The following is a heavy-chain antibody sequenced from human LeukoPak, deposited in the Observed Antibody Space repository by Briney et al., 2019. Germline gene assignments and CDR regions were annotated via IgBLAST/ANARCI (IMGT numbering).Heavy chain of an antibody. D-gene: IGHD3-10*01. CDR3: ARGLRDYYMDV. Sequence: SQTLSLTCTVSGGSISSGSYYWSWIRQPPGKGLEWIGEINHSGSTNYNPSLKSRVTISVDTSKNQFSLKLSSVTAADTAVYYCARGLRDYYMDVWGKGTTVTVSS. J-gene: IGHJ6*03. CDR1: GGSISSGSYY. CDR2: INHSGST. V-gene: IGHV4-39*07.